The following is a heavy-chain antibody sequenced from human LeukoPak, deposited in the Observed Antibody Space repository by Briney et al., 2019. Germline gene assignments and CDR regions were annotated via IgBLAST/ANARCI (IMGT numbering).Heavy chain of an antibody. J-gene: IGHJ6*02. CDR3: ARDSRAAAAGTYYYGMDV. Sequence: PGGSLRLSCAASGYTFSSYWMSWVRQAPGKGLEWVANIKQDGSEKYYVDSVKGRFTISRDNAKNSLYLQMNSLRAEDTAVYYCARDSRAAAAGTYYYGMDVWGQGTTVTVSS. CDR2: IKQDGSEK. V-gene: IGHV3-7*01. D-gene: IGHD6-13*01. CDR1: GYTFSSYW.